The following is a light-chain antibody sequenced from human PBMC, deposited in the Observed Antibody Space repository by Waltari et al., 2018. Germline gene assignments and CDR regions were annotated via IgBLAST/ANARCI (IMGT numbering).Light chain of an antibody. Sequence: SSELTQPHSVSVSPGQPPTIPCSGSELGDTYTCRSHQKPGQSPLLFLSEDTTRPSGIPERFSGSNSGNTATLTISGLQARDEADYYCQAWDGSTAHVVFGGGTKLTVL. CDR3: QAWDGSTAHVV. CDR1: ELGDTY. J-gene: IGLJ2*01. CDR2: EDT. V-gene: IGLV3-1*01.